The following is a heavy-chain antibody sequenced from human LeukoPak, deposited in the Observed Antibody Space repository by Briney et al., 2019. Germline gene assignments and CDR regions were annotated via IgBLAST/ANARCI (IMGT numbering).Heavy chain of an antibody. D-gene: IGHD2-15*01. CDR1: GITFSSYG. Sequence: PGGTPRLSCAASGITFSSYGMSWVRQAPGKGLEWVSSIRSTGGTTYYADSVKGRFTISRDNSKNTLYLQMNSLRAEDTAIYYCAKNGDRGAYCTGGTCYPYFYYYMDVWGKGTTVTI. J-gene: IGHJ6*03. CDR2: IRSTGGTT. V-gene: IGHV3-23*01. CDR3: AKNGDRGAYCTGGTCYPYFYYYMDV.